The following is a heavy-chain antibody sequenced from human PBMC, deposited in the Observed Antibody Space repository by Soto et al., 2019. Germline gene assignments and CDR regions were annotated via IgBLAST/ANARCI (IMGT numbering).Heavy chain of an antibody. CDR2: IYHSGST. CDR3: ARDAGYCSGGSCCYDY. CDR1: GGSISSSNW. J-gene: IGHJ4*02. Sequence: QVQLQESGPGLVKPSGTLSLTCAVSGGSISSSNWWSWVRQPPGKGLEWIGEIYHSGSTNYNPSLNNLVTISVDKSKNQFSLKLSSVTAADTAVYYCARDAGYCSGGSCCYDYWGQGTLVTVSS. V-gene: IGHV4-4*02. D-gene: IGHD2-15*01.